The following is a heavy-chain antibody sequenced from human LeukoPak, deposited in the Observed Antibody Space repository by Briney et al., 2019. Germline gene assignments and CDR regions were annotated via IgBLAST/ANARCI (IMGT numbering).Heavy chain of an antibody. Sequence: ASVKVSCKASGYTFTSYGISWVRQAPGQGLEWMGWISAYNGNTNYAQKLQGRVTITTDTSTSTAYMELRSLRSDDTAVYYCARGGGYCSGGSCYSAHGMDVWGQGTTVTVSS. CDR2: ISAYNGNT. CDR3: ARGGGYCSGGSCYSAHGMDV. D-gene: IGHD2-15*01. V-gene: IGHV1-18*01. CDR1: GYTFTSYG. J-gene: IGHJ6*02.